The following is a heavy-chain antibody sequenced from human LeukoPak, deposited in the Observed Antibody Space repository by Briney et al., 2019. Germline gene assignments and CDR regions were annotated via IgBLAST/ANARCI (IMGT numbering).Heavy chain of an antibody. CDR1: GGSFSGYY. V-gene: IGHV4-4*07. Sequence: SETLSLTCAVYGGSFSGYYWSWIRQPAGKGLEWIGRIYTSGSTNYNPSLKSRVTMSVDTSKNQFSLKLSSVTAADTAVYYCARERAGPGGSYYYYYMDVWGKGTTVTVSS. CDR2: IYTSGST. J-gene: IGHJ6*03. CDR3: ARERAGPGGSYYYYYMDV. D-gene: IGHD2-15*01.